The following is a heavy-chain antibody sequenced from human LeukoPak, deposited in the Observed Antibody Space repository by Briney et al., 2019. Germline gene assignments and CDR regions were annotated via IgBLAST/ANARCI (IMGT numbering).Heavy chain of an antibody. CDR2: ISGSGGAT. Sequence: PRGSLRLSCAASGFTLSNYAMSWFRQAPGKGLEWVSGISGSGGATYYADSVKGRFTISRDNSKNTLYLQMSGLRAEDTAVYYCAKKVITYYYGMGVWGQGTTVTVSS. CDR1: GFTLSNYA. J-gene: IGHJ6*02. D-gene: IGHD2-21*01. V-gene: IGHV3-23*01. CDR3: AKKVITYYYGMGV.